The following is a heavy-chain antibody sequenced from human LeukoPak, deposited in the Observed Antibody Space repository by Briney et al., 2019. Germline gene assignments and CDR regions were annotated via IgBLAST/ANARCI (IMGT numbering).Heavy chain of an antibody. CDR1: GFTFSNAW. CDR2: IKSKTDGGTT. V-gene: IGHV3-15*01. CDR3: TREAVTANGYFDY. D-gene: IGHD2-21*02. Sequence: GGSLRLSCAASGFTFSNAWMTWVRQAPGKGLEWVGRIKSKTDGGTTDYAAPVKGRFTISRDDSKNTLYLQMNSLKTEDTAVYYCTREAVTANGYFDYWGQGTLVTVSS. J-gene: IGHJ4*02.